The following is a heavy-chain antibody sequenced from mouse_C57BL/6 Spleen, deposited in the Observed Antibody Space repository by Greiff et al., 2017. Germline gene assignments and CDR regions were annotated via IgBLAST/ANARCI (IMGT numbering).Heavy chain of an antibody. J-gene: IGHJ4*01. CDR2: ISSGSSTI. Sequence: VQLKESGGGLVKPGGSLKLSCAASGFTFSDYGMQWVRQAPEKGLEWVAYISSGSSTIYYADTVKGRFTISRANAKNTLFLQMTSLRSEDTAMYYCARRGGITTVVATRAYAMDYWGQGTSVTVSS. V-gene: IGHV5-17*01. CDR1: GFTFSDYG. CDR3: ARRGGITTVVATRAYAMDY. D-gene: IGHD1-1*01.